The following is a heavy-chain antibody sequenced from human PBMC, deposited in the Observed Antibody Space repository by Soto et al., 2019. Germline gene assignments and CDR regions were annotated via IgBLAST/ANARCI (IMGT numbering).Heavy chain of an antibody. CDR2: ISSSSSYI. CDR3: ARDAPPLAYYYDPNWFDP. D-gene: IGHD3-22*01. Sequence: GGSLRLSCAASGFTFSSYSMNWVRQAPGKGLEWVSSISSSSSYIYYADSVKGRFTISRDNAKNSLYLQMNSLRDEDTAVYYCARDAPPLAYYYDPNWFDPWGQGTLVTVSS. CDR1: GFTFSSYS. J-gene: IGHJ5*02. V-gene: IGHV3-21*01.